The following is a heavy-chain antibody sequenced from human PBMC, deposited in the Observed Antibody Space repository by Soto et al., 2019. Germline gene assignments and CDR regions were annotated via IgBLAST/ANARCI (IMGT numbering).Heavy chain of an antibody. CDR2: IYYSGST. Sequence: PSETLSLTCTVSGGSISSGGYYWSWIRQHPGKGLEWIGYIYYSGSTYYNPSLKSRVTISVDTSKNQFSLKLSSVTAADTAVYYCARMTTVTTSYYFDYWGQGTLVNVSS. V-gene: IGHV4-31*03. CDR1: GGSISSGGYY. D-gene: IGHD4-4*01. J-gene: IGHJ4*02. CDR3: ARMTTVTTSYYFDY.